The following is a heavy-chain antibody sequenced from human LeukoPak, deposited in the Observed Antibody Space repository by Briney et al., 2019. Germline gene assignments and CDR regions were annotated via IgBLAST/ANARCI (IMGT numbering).Heavy chain of an antibody. CDR2: IYTSGST. Sequence: SETLSLTCTVSGGSISSYYWSWIRQPAGQGLDWIGRIYTSGSTNYNPSLKSRVTMSVDTSKNQFSLKLSSVTAADTAVYYCARDTYGDYVYAFDIWGQGTMVTVSS. V-gene: IGHV4-4*07. D-gene: IGHD4-17*01. J-gene: IGHJ3*02. CDR3: ARDTYGDYVYAFDI. CDR1: GGSISSYY.